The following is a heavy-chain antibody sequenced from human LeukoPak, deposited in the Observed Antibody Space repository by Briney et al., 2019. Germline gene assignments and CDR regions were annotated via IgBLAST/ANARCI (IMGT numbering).Heavy chain of an antibody. CDR2: ISAYNGNT. CDR3: ARGSYYDSSGYYYFDY. V-gene: IGHV1-18*04. J-gene: IGHJ4*02. D-gene: IGHD3-22*01. CDR1: GYTFTSYY. Sequence: ASVKVSCKASGYTFTSYYMHWVRQAPGQGLEWMGWISAYNGNTNYAQKLQGRVTMTTDTSTSTAYMELRSLRSDDTAVYYCARGSYYDSSGYYYFDYWGQGTLVTVSS.